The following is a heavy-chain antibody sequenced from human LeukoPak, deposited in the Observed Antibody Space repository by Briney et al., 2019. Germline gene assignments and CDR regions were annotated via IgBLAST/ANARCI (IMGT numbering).Heavy chain of an antibody. CDR3: ARGGNNWNYGWSSFDP. Sequence: ASVKVSCKASGYTFTSYDISWVRQATGQGLEWMGWMNPNSGNTGYAQKFQGRVTITRNTSISTAYMELSSLRSEDTAVYYCARGGNNWNYGWSSFDPWGQGTLVTVSS. CDR1: GYTFTSYD. J-gene: IGHJ5*02. D-gene: IGHD1-7*01. V-gene: IGHV1-8*03. CDR2: MNPNSGNT.